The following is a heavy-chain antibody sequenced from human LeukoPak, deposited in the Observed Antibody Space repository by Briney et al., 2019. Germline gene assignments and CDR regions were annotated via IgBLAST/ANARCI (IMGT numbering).Heavy chain of an antibody. D-gene: IGHD2-2*01. Sequence: TGRSLRLSCAASGFTFSSYGMHWVRQAPGKGLEWVSAISGSGGSTYYADSVKGRFTISRDNSKNTLYLQMNSLRAEDTAVYYCAKDHYCSSTSCYEYNWFDPWGQGTLVTVSS. J-gene: IGHJ5*02. CDR2: ISGSGGST. CDR3: AKDHYCSSTSCYEYNWFDP. V-gene: IGHV3-23*01. CDR1: GFTFSSYG.